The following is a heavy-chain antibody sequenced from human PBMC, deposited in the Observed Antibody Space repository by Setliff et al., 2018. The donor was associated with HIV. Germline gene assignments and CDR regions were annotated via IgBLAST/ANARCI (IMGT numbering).Heavy chain of an antibody. D-gene: IGHD3-22*01. CDR1: GYSFTSYW. Sequence: GESLKISCKGSGYSFTSYWIDWVRQMPGKGLEWMGIIYPGDSDTRYSPSFQGQVTISADRSISTAYLQWSSLKASDTAIYYCARLFKGGRHYYDSSGYLSYMDVWGKGTTVTVSS. V-gene: IGHV5-51*01. CDR3: ARLFKGGRHYYDSSGYLSYMDV. CDR2: IYPGDSDT. J-gene: IGHJ6*03.